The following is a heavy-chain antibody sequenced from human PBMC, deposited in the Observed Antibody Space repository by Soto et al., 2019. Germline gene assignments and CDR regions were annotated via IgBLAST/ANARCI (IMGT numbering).Heavy chain of an antibody. Sequence: ASVKVSCKASGYTFSSYAMHWVRQAPGQRLERMGWINAGYGNTKSSQKFQDRVTISRDTSASTAYMELTSLRSEDTAVYYCARDTGDGTFDFWGQGXLVTVSS. J-gene: IGHJ4*02. V-gene: IGHV1-3*01. CDR1: GYTFSSYA. CDR2: INAGYGNT. CDR3: ARDTGDGTFDF. D-gene: IGHD7-27*01.